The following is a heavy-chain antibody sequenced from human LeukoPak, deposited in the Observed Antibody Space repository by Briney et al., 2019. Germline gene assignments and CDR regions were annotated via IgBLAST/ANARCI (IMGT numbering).Heavy chain of an antibody. J-gene: IGHJ2*01. V-gene: IGHV4-34*01. CDR1: GGSFSGYY. CDR3: ARGRVPGYWYFDL. Sequence: SETLPLTCAVYGGSFSGYYWSWIRQPPGKGLEWIGEINHSGSTNYNPSLKSRVTISVDTSKNQFSLKLSSVTAADTAVYYCARGRVPGYWYFDLWGRGTLVTVSS. CDR2: INHSGST.